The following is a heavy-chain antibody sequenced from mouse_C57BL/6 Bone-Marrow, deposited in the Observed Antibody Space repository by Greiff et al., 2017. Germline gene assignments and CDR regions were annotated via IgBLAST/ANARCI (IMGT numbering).Heavy chain of an antibody. Sequence: EVKLVESEGGLVQPGSSMKLSCTASGFTFSDYYMAWVRQVPEKGLEWVANINYDGSSTYYLDSLKSRFIISRDNAKNILYLQMSSLKSEDTATYYCARGNSNFYYAMDYWGQGTSVTVSS. CDR2: INYDGSST. CDR3: ARGNSNFYYAMDY. CDR1: GFTFSDYY. V-gene: IGHV5-16*01. J-gene: IGHJ4*01. D-gene: IGHD2-5*01.